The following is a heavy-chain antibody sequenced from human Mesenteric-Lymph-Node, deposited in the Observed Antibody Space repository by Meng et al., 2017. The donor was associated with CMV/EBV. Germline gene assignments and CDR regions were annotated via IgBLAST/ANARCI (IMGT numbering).Heavy chain of an antibody. Sequence: GESLKISCAASGFTVSSNYMGWVRQAPGKGLEWVSLIYSGGSTYYADSVKGRFTISRDNSKNTLYLQMNSLRAEDTAVYYCAKDSTRAFDYWGQGTLVTVSS. V-gene: IGHV3-53*01. D-gene: IGHD5/OR15-5a*01. CDR2: IYSGGST. CDR1: GFTVSSNY. J-gene: IGHJ4*02. CDR3: AKDSTRAFDY.